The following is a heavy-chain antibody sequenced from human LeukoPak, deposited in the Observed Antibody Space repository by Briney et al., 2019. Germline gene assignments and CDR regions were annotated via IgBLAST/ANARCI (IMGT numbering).Heavy chain of an antibody. V-gene: IGHV3-21*01. Sequence: GGSLRLSCAASGFSFSTSTMDWVRQAPGKGLEWISSIGKTSRDMYYADSVRGRFTISRDNAKNSLFLLMNSLRVEDTSVYYCVRGDNRDYWGQGTLVTVSS. CDR2: IGKTSRDM. J-gene: IGHJ4*02. CDR1: GFSFSTST. D-gene: IGHD1-14*01. CDR3: VRGDNRDY.